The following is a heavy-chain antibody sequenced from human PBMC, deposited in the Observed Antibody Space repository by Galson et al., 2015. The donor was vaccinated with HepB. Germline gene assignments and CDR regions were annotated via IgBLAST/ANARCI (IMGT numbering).Heavy chain of an antibody. J-gene: IGHJ3*02. D-gene: IGHD5-24*01. V-gene: IGHV1-3*01. CDR3: ARGPRRESDFDS. CDR2: INAGNGNT. CDR1: GYTFTSYA. Sequence: SVKVSCKASGYTFTSYAMHWVRQAPGQRLEWMGWINAGNGNTKYSQKFQGRVTITRDTTASTAYMELSSLRSEDTAVYYCARGPRRESDFDSWGQGTMVTVSS.